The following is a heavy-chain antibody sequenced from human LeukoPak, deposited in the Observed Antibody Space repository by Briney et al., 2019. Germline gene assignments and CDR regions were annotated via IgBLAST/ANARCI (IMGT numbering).Heavy chain of an antibody. CDR3: ARAAARGSWFDP. D-gene: IGHD6-6*01. CDR2: IYYSGST. V-gene: IGHV4-31*03. Sequence: PSETLSLTCTVSGGSISSSSYYWGWIRQHPGKGLEWIEYIYYSGSTYYNPSLKSRVTISVDTSKNQFSLKLCSVTAADTAVYYCARAAARGSWFDPWGQGTLVTVSS. J-gene: IGHJ5*02. CDR1: GGSISSSSYY.